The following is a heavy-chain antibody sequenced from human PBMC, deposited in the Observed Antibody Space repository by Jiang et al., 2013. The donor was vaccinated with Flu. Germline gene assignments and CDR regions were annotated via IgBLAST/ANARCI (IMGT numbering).Heavy chain of an antibody. CDR3: VKGVTVVATTPLDY. Sequence: SCSASGFSFXNYAMHWVRQAPGKGLEYVSAITSNGGGTYHADSVKGRFTISRDNSKNTLYLQMSSLRAEDTAMYYCVKGVTVVATTPLDYWGQGTLVTVSS. CDR2: ITSNGGGT. CDR1: GFSFXNYA. J-gene: IGHJ4*02. V-gene: IGHV3-64D*06. D-gene: IGHD2-15*01.